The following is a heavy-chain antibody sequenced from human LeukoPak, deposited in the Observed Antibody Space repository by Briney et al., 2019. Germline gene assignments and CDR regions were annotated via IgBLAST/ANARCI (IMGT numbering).Heavy chain of an antibody. J-gene: IGHJ4*02. CDR3: ARLVPYGGPLVGGHFDY. CDR2: IIPIFGTA. Sequence: GSSVKVSCKASGGTFSSYAISWVRQAPGQGLEWMGGIIPIFGTANYAQKFQGRVTITTDESTSTAYMELSSLRSEDTAVYYCARLVPYGGPLVGGHFDYWGQGTLVTVSS. CDR1: GGTFSSYA. D-gene: IGHD4-23*01. V-gene: IGHV1-69*05.